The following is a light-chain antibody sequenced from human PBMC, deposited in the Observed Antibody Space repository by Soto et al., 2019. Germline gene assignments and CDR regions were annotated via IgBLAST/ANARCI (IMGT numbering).Light chain of an antibody. CDR3: QQYNNWPPYT. V-gene: IGKV3-15*01. CDR1: XXVSGN. CDR2: AAS. Sequence: ETVXTQSPATLSVSXGEXAIXSCXAXXXVSGNLAWYQQKPGQAPRLLIYAASSRAAGIPPRFSGSGSGTEFTLTISSLQSEDFAVYYCQQYNNWPPYTFGQGTKLEIK. J-gene: IGKJ2*01.